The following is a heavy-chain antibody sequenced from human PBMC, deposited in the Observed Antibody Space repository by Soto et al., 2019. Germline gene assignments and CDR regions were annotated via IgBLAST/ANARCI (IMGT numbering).Heavy chain of an antibody. V-gene: IGHV4-4*07. Sequence: SETLSLTCSVSGGSISGYYWSWIRQPAGKGLEWIGRVYTSGNANYNPSLKSRVTMSVDTSKNQFSLKLSSVTAADTAVYYCARDSGDGYSEYYYYGMDVWGQGTTVTVSS. CDR3: ARDSGDGYSEYYYYGMDV. D-gene: IGHD5-18*01. CDR2: VYTSGNA. J-gene: IGHJ6*02. CDR1: GGSISGYY.